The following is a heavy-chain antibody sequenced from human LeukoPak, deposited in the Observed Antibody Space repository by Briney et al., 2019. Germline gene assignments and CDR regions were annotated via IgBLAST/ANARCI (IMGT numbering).Heavy chain of an antibody. CDR1: GFTFSSYA. D-gene: IGHD2-2*01. CDR3: AREFECHLQFHY. Sequence: PAGSLRLSCAASGFTFSSYAMSWVRQAPGKGLEWVSAISGSGGSTYYAYSVKGRFTISRNNSKNTLYLQMNSMTAEDTAEYYVAREFECHLQFHYWAQGPVVSV. CDR2: ISGSGGST. J-gene: IGHJ4*02. V-gene: IGHV3-23*01.